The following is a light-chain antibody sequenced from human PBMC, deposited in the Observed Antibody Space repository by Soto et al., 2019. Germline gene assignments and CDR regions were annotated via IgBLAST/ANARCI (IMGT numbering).Light chain of an antibody. CDR3: QQLNSYPF. CDR2: AAS. CDR1: QGISSY. Sequence: IQLTQSPSSLSASVGDRVTITCRASQGISSYLAWNQQKPGKAPKLLIYAASTFQSGVPSRFSCSGSGTDFTLTISSLQPEDFATYYCQQLNSYPFFGGGTKVEIK. J-gene: IGKJ4*01. V-gene: IGKV1-9*01.